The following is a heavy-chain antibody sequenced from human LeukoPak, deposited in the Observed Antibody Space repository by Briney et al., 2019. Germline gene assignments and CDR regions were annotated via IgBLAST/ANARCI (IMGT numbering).Heavy chain of an antibody. CDR3: ARDRYDYVWESYRYPFDY. V-gene: IGHV4-39*07. Sequence: SETLSLTCTVSGGSFSNTNYYWAWIRQPPGKGLEWIGSISYSGSTYYNPSLKSRVTISVDTSKNQFSLRLTSVTAADTAMYYCARDRYDYVWESYRYPFDYWGQGTLVTVSS. D-gene: IGHD3-16*02. CDR2: ISYSGST. J-gene: IGHJ4*02. CDR1: GGSFSNTNYY.